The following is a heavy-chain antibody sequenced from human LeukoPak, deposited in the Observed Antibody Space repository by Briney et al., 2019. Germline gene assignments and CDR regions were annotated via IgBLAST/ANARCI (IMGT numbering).Heavy chain of an antibody. CDR1: GGSFSGCY. V-gene: IGHV4-34*01. J-gene: IGHJ4*02. CDR3: ARVDPKYYFDY. CDR2: INHSGST. Sequence: PSETLSLTCAVYGGSFSGCYWSWIRQPPGKGLEWIGEINHSGSTNYNPSLKSRVTISVDTSKNQFSLKLSSVTAADTAVYYCARVDPKYYFDYWGQGTLVTVSS. D-gene: IGHD3/OR15-3a*01.